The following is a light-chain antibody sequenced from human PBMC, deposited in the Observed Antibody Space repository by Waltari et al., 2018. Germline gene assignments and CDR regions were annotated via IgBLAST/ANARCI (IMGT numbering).Light chain of an antibody. V-gene: IGLV2-11*01. J-gene: IGLJ2*01. CDR3: CSYAGRYTSV. CDR2: DVD. CDR1: SSDIGGFKF. Sequence: QSALTQPRSVSGSPGQSVTLSCTGTSSDIGGFKFVPWYQQHPGKAPKFVIYDVDKRPSGGPDRFSGSKAGNTASLTISGLQTDDDADYYCCSYAGRYTSVFGRGTRVTVL.